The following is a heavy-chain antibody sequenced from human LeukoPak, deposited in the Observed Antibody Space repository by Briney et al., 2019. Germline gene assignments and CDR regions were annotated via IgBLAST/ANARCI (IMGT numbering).Heavy chain of an antibody. CDR3: ANLPL. V-gene: IGHV3-30*18. J-gene: IGHJ4*02. CDR2: ISYDGSNK. Sequence: LAGGSLRLSCATSGFTFSNYGMHWVRQAPGKGLEWVAVISYDGSNKYYADSVKGRFTISRDNSKNTLYLQMNSLRPEDAAVYYCANLPLWGQGTLVTASS. CDR1: GFTFSNYG.